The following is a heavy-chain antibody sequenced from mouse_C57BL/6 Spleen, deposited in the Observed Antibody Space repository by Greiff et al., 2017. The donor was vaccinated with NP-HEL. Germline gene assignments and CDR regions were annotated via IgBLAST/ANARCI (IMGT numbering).Heavy chain of an antibody. J-gene: IGHJ4*01. Sequence: QVQLQQPGAELVKPGASVKMSCKASGYTFTSYWITWVKQRPGQGLEWIGDIYPGSGSTNYNEKFKSKATLTVDTSSSTAYMQLSSLTSEDSAVYYCARNYDGYYEDAMDYWGQGTSVTVSS. CDR1: GYTFTSYW. V-gene: IGHV1-55*01. D-gene: IGHD2-3*01. CDR3: ARNYDGYYEDAMDY. CDR2: IYPGSGST.